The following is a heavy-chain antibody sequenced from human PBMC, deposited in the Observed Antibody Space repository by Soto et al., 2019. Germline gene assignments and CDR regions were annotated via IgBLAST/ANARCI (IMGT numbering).Heavy chain of an antibody. V-gene: IGHV3-11*04. J-gene: IGHJ6*02. CDR2: ISSSSSTI. CDR1: GFTFSDYY. Sequence: GGSLRLSCAASGFTFSDYYMSWIRQAPGKGLDWVSYISSSSSTIYYADSVKGRFTISRDNAKNSLYLQMNSLRDEDTAVYYCARSQYCTNGVCDWYYGMDVWGQGTTVTVSS. CDR3: ARSQYCTNGVCDWYYGMDV. D-gene: IGHD2-8*01.